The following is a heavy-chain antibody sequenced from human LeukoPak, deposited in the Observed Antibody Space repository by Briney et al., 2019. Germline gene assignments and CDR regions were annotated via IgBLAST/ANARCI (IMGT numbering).Heavy chain of an antibody. Sequence: GGSLRLSCVASGFSFGNYAMSRVRQAPGKGLQWVSQISGTGGATWYAGFARDRFTISRDNSKKTLYLQMSGLRVEDTAMYYCVKDPRDTYGTNWFVSWGQGTLLIVSS. V-gene: IGHV3-23*01. J-gene: IGHJ5*01. CDR2: ISGTGGAT. D-gene: IGHD2-21*01. CDR1: GFSFGNYA. CDR3: VKDPRDTYGTNWFVS.